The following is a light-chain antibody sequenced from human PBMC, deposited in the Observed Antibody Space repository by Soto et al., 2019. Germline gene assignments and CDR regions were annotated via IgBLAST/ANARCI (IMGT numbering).Light chain of an antibody. J-gene: IGLJ1*01. V-gene: IGLV2-23*01. CDR2: EGS. CDR1: SSDVGSYKL. CDR3: CSYAGTSTYV. Sequence: QSVLTQPASVSGSPGQSITISCTGTSSDVGSYKLVSWYQQHPGKAPKFMIYEGSKRPSGVSNRFSGSKSGNTASLTISGLQAEDEADYYCCSYAGTSTYVFGNGTKLTVL.